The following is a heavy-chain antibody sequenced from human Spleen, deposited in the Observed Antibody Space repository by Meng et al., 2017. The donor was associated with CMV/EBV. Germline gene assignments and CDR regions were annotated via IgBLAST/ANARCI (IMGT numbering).Heavy chain of an antibody. V-gene: IGHV3-21*01. Sequence: GESLKISCAASGFTFSTYSMNWVRQAPGKGLEWVSSVSSSSSFINYADSVKGRFTISRDNAKNSLYLQMNSLRAEDTAVYYCARSGLVIVGATGGDYWGQGTLVTVSS. D-gene: IGHD1-26*01. J-gene: IGHJ4*02. CDR2: VSSSSSFI. CDR3: ARSGLVIVGATGGDY. CDR1: GFTFSTYS.